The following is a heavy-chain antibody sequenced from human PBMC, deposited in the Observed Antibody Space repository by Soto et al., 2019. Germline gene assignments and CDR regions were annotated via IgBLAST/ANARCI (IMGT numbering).Heavy chain of an antibody. D-gene: IGHD3-10*01. J-gene: IGHJ6*02. CDR3: ARDPRSGMDV. Sequence: PWWSLRLSCSASVFTFSGYSMNWIRQAPGKGLEWVSSISSSSSYIYYADSVKGRFTISRDNAKNSLYLQMNSLRAEDTAVYYCARDPRSGMDVWGQGTTVTVSS. CDR1: VFTFSGYS. V-gene: IGHV3-21*01. CDR2: ISSSSSYI.